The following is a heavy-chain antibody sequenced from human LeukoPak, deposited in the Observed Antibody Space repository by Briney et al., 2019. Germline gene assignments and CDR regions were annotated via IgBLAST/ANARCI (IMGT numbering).Heavy chain of an antibody. D-gene: IGHD2-2*01. V-gene: IGHV1-69*13. CDR1: GGTFSSYA. J-gene: IGHJ6*02. Sequence: GASVKVPCKASGGTFSSYALSWVRQAPGQGLEWMGGIIPIFGTANYAQKFQGRVTITADESTSTAYMELSSLRSEDTAVYYCARDLSVVPDYYYGMVVWGQGTTVTVSS. CDR3: ARDLSVVPDYYYGMVV. CDR2: IIPIFGTA.